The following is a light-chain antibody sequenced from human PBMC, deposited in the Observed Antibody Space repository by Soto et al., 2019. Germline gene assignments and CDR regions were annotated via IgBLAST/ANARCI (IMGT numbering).Light chain of an antibody. CDR3: AAWADTLRARV. Sequence: QSVLTQPPSASGTPGQRVTISCYGSNSNIGRNTVSWYQQVPGTAPKSLIYSDDQRPSGVPDRISGSRSGTSASLAISGLQSGDEAEYYCAAWADTLRARVFGGGTKLTVL. CDR2: SDD. V-gene: IGLV1-44*01. CDR1: NSNIGRNT. J-gene: IGLJ3*02.